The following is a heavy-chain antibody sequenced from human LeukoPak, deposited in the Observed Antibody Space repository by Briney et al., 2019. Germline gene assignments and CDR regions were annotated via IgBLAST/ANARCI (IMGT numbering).Heavy chain of an antibody. CDR2: ISNDGGYN. V-gene: IGHV3-30-3*01. J-gene: IGHJ4*02. CDR3: ARERASCYFDY. CDR1: GFTFIYT. D-gene: IGHD2-2*01. Sequence: GGSLRLSFAASGFTFIYTLHWFRQAPGTGLEWVAVISNDGGYNNYADSVRGRFTISRDNSKNTVYLQMNSLRSEDTAVYYCARERASCYFDYWGQGTLVTVSS.